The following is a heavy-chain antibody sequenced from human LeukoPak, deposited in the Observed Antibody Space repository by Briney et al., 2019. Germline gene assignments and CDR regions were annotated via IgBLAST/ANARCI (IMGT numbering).Heavy chain of an antibody. V-gene: IGHV1-2*02. CDR2: INPNSGGT. J-gene: IGHJ6*02. D-gene: IGHD4-11*01. Sequence: RASVKVSCKASGYTFTGYYMHWVRQAPGQGLEWMGWINPNSGGTNYAQKFQGRVTMTRDTSISTAYMELSRLRSDDTAVYYCARDKTTAEVYYYHYGMDVWGQGTTVTVSS. CDR3: ARDKTTAEVYYYHYGMDV. CDR1: GYTFTGYY.